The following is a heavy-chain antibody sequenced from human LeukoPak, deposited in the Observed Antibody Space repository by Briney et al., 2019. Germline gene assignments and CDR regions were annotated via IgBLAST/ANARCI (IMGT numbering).Heavy chain of an antibody. Sequence: GGSLRLSCAASGFTFSSYWMSWVRQAPGKGLEWVANIKQDGSEKYYVDSVKGRFTISRDNAKNSLYLQMNSLRAEDTAIYYCAEDHRYYDSSGYYGLDYWGQGTLVTVSS. CDR2: IKQDGSEK. CDR3: AEDHRYYDSSGYYGLDY. J-gene: IGHJ4*02. CDR1: GFTFSSYW. D-gene: IGHD3-22*01. V-gene: IGHV3-7*05.